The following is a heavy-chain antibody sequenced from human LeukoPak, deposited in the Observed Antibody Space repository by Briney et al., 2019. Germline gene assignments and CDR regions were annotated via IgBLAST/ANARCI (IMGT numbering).Heavy chain of an antibody. D-gene: IGHD3-16*01. J-gene: IGHJ6*02. Sequence: PSETLSLTCAVYGGSFSGYYWSWIRQPPGKGLEWIGEINHSGSTNYNPSLKSRVTMSVDTSKNQFSLKLSSVTAADTAVYYCARDPPGGPYYYYGMDVWGQGTTVTVSS. CDR1: GGSFSGYY. V-gene: IGHV4-34*01. CDR2: INHSGST. CDR3: ARDPPGGPYYYYGMDV.